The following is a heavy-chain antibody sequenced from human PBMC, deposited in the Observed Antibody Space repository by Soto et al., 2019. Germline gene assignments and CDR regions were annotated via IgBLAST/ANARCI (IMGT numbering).Heavy chain of an antibody. CDR1: GDSVSGNSAA. V-gene: IGHV6-1*01. CDR2: TYYRSKWYN. D-gene: IGHD1-26*01. CDR3: ARASGGASSTVDY. J-gene: IGHJ4*02. Sequence: SQTLSLTCVISGDSVSGNSAAWNWIRQSPSRGLEWLGRTYYRSKWYNDYAVSVKSRITINPDTSKNQFSLQRNSVTPEDTAVYYCARASGGASSTVDYWGQGTLVTVSS.